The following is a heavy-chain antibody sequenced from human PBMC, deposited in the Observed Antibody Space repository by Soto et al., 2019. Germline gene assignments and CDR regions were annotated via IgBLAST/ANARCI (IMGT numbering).Heavy chain of an antibody. D-gene: IGHD5-12*01. CDR3: ARVQSGYDFAY. Sequence: QVQLVQSGAEVKKPGASVKVSCKASGYTFTSYGINWVRQAPGQGLEWMGWISANNGNTHYAQKLQGRVTMTTDTSTSTAYMALRSLRSDDTAGYYCARVQSGYDFAYWGQGTLVTVSS. CDR1: GYTFTSYG. V-gene: IGHV1-18*01. CDR2: ISANNGNT. J-gene: IGHJ4*02.